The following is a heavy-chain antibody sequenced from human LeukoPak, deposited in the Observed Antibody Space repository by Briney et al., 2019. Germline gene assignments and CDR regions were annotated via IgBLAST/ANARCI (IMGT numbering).Heavy chain of an antibody. D-gene: IGHD3-22*01. CDR2: IKPDGSEK. V-gene: IGHV3-7*01. CDR3: AKYFYDGSGTHYFDY. J-gene: IGHJ4*02. Sequence: GGSLRLSCAASGFTFSSHWMSWVRQAPGKGLEWVGNIKPDGSEKYYVDSLKGRFIISRDNAKNSLYLQMNSLRAEDVAVYYCAKYFYDGSGTHYFDYWGQGTPVTVSS. CDR1: GFTFSSHW.